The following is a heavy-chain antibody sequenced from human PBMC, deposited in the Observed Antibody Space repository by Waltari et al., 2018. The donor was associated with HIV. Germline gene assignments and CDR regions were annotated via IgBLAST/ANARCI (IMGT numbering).Heavy chain of an antibody. CDR1: GGSISSSSYY. V-gene: IGHV4-39*07. J-gene: IGHJ6*02. CDR2: IYYSGST. D-gene: IGHD2-21*02. Sequence: QLQLQESGPGLVKPSETLSLTCTVSGGSISSSSYYWGWIRQPPGKGLEGIGSIYYSGSTYYNPSLKSRVTISVDTSKNQFSLKLSSVTAADTAVYYCARDPYCGGDCYPSPYYYYGMDVWGQGTTVTVSS. CDR3: ARDPYCGGDCYPSPYYYYGMDV.